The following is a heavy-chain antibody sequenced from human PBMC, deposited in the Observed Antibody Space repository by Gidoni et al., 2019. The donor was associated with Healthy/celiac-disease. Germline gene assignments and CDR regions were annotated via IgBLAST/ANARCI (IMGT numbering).Heavy chain of an antibody. D-gene: IGHD6-13*01. Sequence: EVQLLASGGGLVQPGGSLRLSCAASGFPFSSYAMGWVRQAPGKGLEWGAAISGSGGSTYYADYVKGRFTISRDNSKNTLYLQMNSLRAEDTAVYYCAKYIGGYSSSWSDYWGQGTLVTVSS. CDR3: AKYIGGYSSSWSDY. CDR2: ISGSGGST. CDR1: GFPFSSYA. J-gene: IGHJ4*02. V-gene: IGHV3-23*01.